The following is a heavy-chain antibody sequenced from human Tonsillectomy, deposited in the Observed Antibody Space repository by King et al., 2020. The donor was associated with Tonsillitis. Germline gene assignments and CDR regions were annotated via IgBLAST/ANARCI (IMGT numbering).Heavy chain of an antibody. CDR2: IYYSGST. CDR1: GGSISSSSYY. CDR3: ARLWGAYCSGGSCYLGGFDY. Sequence: QLQESGPGLVKPSETLSLTCTVSGGSISSSSYYWGWIRQPPGKGLEWIGSIYYSGSTYYNPSLKSRVTISVDTSKNQFSLKLSSVTAADTAVYDCARLWGAYCSGGSCYLGGFDYWGQGTLVTVSS. V-gene: IGHV4-39*01. J-gene: IGHJ4*02. D-gene: IGHD2-15*01.